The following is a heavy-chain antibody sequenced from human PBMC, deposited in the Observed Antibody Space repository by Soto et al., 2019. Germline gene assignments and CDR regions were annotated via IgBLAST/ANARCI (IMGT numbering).Heavy chain of an antibody. V-gene: IGHV1-46*01. CDR2: INPSGGST. CDR3: GREEPVSAGTTLYYYYGMDV. Sequence: ASVKVSCKASGYTFTSYYMHWVRQAPGQGLEWMGIINPSGGSTSYAQKFQGRVTMTRDTSTSTVYMELSSLRSEDTAVYYCGREEPVSAGTTLYYYYGMDVWGQGTTVTVSS. CDR1: GYTFTSYY. D-gene: IGHD6-13*01. J-gene: IGHJ6*02.